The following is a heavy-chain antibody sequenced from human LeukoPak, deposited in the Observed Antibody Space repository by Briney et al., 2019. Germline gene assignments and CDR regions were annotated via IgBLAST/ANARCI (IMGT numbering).Heavy chain of an antibody. Sequence: ASVKVSCKASGYTFTSYGISWVRQAPGQGLEWMGWISAYNGNTNYAQKLQGRVTMTTDTSTSTAYMELRSLRSDDTAVYYCASYSSGWYLSAFDIWGQGTMVTVSS. CDR1: GYTFTSYG. V-gene: IGHV1-18*01. CDR2: ISAYNGNT. J-gene: IGHJ3*02. D-gene: IGHD6-19*01. CDR3: ASYSSGWYLSAFDI.